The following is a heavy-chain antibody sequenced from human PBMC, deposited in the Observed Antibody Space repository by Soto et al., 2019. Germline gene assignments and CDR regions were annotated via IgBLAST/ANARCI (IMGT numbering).Heavy chain of an antibody. Sequence: QVQLVQSGAEVKKPGASVKVSCKASGYTFTSYDINWVRQATGQGLEWMGWMNANSGNTGYAQKFQGRVTLPRNTSIRTAYMELSSLRSEDTAVYYCARGDRYCSGGSCSNWFDPWGQGTLVTVSS. D-gene: IGHD2-15*01. J-gene: IGHJ5*02. CDR3: ARGDRYCSGGSCSNWFDP. V-gene: IGHV1-8*01. CDR2: MNANSGNT. CDR1: GYTFTSYD.